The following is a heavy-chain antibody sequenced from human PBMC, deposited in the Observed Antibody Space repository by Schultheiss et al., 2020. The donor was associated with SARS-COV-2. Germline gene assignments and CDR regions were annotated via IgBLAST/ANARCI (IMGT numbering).Heavy chain of an antibody. Sequence: SETLSLTCTVSGGAISGFDWSWIRQPPGKGLEWIESIYHSGSTYYNPSLKSRVTISVDTSKNQFSLKLSSVTAADTAVYYCARDRGAEWELLSYFDYLGQGTLVTVSS. CDR2: IYHSGST. V-gene: IGHV4-38-2*02. CDR1: GGAISGFD. J-gene: IGHJ4*02. CDR3: ARDRGAEWELLSYFDY. D-gene: IGHD1-26*01.